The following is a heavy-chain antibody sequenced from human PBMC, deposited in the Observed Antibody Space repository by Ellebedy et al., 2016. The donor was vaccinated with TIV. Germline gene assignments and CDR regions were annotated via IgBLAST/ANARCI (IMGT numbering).Heavy chain of an antibody. CDR3: ARGVGGSYPFDY. D-gene: IGHD1-26*01. Sequence: SETLSLTCAVYGGSFSGYYWSWIRQPPGKGLEWIGEINHSGSTNYNPSLKSRVTISVDTSKNQFSLKLSSVTAADTAVYYCARGVGGSYPFDYWGQGTLVTVSS. V-gene: IGHV4-34*01. J-gene: IGHJ4*02. CDR2: INHSGST. CDR1: GGSFSGYY.